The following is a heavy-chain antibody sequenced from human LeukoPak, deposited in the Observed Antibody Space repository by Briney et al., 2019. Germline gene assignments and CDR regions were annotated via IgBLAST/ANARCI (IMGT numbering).Heavy chain of an antibody. CDR3: AREMDLHLDAPFDY. D-gene: IGHD5-24*01. Sequence: GASVKVSCKASGYTFTSYDINWVRQATGQGLEWMGWMNPNSGNTGYAQKFQGRVTMTRNTSISTAYMELSSLRSEDTAVYYCAREMDLHLDAPFDYWGQGTLVTVSS. CDR2: MNPNSGNT. V-gene: IGHV1-8*01. CDR1: GYTFTSYD. J-gene: IGHJ4*02.